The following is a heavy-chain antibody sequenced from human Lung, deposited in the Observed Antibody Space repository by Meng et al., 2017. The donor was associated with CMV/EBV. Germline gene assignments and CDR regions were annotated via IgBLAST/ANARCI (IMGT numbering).Heavy chain of an antibody. CDR3: ARDPGFGALDF. J-gene: IGHJ4*02. CDR1: GFTFRTSW. CDR2: IKHDGSEE. Sequence: GESXKISCAASGFTFRTSWMSWVRQAPGRGLEWVANIKHDGSEEYYVDSLTGRFTISRDNAKNSLYLQMNSLRAEDTALYYFARDPGFGALDFWGQGPLVTVSS. D-gene: IGHD3-10*01. V-gene: IGHV3-7*01.